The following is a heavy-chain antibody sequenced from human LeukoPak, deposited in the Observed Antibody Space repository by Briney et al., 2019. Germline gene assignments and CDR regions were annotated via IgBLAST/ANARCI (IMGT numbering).Heavy chain of an antibody. D-gene: IGHD6-19*01. CDR1: GYTFTRYN. V-gene: IGHV1-3*01. J-gene: IGHJ4*02. CDR3: ARERGAVAGPYYFDY. Sequence: AASVKVSCKASGYTFTRYNMHWVRQAPGQRLEWMGWINAGNGNTKYSQKFQDRVTITRDTSASTAYMELSSLRSEDTAVYYCARERGAVAGPYYFDYWGQGTLVTVSS. CDR2: INAGNGNT.